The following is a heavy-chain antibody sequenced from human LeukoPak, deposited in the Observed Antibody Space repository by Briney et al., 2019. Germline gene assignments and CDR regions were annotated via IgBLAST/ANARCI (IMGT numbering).Heavy chain of an antibody. CDR1: GFTFSSYA. V-gene: IGHV3-23*01. CDR3: AKYPGSANCYTGFDY. CDR2: ISGSGDTT. J-gene: IGHJ4*02. Sequence: GGSLRLSCAGAGFTFSSYAMSWVRQAPGKGLEWVSAISGSGDTTYDADSVKGRFTISRDNSKNTLYLQMNSLRAEDTAVYYCAKYPGSANCYTGFDYWGQGTLVTVSS. D-gene: IGHD2-2*02.